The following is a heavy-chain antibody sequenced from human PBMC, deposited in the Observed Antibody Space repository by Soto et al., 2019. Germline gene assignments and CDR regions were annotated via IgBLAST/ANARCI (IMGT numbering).Heavy chain of an antibody. CDR2: IHYTGST. D-gene: IGHD3-22*01. J-gene: IGHJ6*02. CDR3: ARDHSSLGDYYGTDV. V-gene: IGHV4-31*03. Sequence: SETLSLTCSVSGDSISSSGFYWSWIRQHPGKAPEWIGYIHYTGSTSYNPSLKSRLAISLDASKNQFSLSLGSVTSADTAVYYCARDHSSLGDYYGTDVWGQGTKVTVSS. CDR1: GDSISSSGFY.